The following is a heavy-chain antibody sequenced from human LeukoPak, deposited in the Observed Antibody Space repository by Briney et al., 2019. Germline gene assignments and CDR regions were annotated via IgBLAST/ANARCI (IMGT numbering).Heavy chain of an antibody. CDR2: ISGSGGSGGST. D-gene: IGHD3-22*01. CDR1: GFTFSSYA. CDR3: ARSYYYDSSGYQLGY. Sequence: PGGSLRLSCAASGFTFSSYAMSWVRQAPGKGLEWVSGISGSGGSGGSTYYADSVKGRFTISRDNSKNTMYLQMNSLRAEDTAVYYCARSYYYDSSGYQLGYWGQGTLVTVSS. J-gene: IGHJ4*02. V-gene: IGHV3-23*01.